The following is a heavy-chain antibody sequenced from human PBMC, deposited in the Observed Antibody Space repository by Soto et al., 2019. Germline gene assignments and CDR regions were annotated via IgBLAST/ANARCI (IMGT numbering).Heavy chain of an antibody. V-gene: IGHV4-30-2*01. J-gene: IGHJ5*02. CDR2: IYHSGST. Sequence: SETLSLTCAVSGGSISSGGYSWSWIRQPPGKGLEWIGYIYHSGSTYYNPSLKSRVTISVDRSKNQFSLKLSSMTAADTAVYYCARVPDRWGQGTLVTVSS. CDR1: GGSISSGGYS. D-gene: IGHD2-2*01. CDR3: ARVPDR.